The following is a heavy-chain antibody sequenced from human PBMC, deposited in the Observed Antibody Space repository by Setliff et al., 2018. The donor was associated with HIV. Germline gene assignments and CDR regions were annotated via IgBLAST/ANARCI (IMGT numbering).Heavy chain of an antibody. CDR2: FDSTGSP. J-gene: IGHJ4*02. CDR3: AGDYAGSGRPFDY. V-gene: IGHV4-31*03. CDR1: GASISSGGYY. D-gene: IGHD2-15*01. Sequence: SETLSLTCTVSGASISSGGYYWSWIRQHPGKGLEWIGRFDSTGSPDYNPSLKSRVTISIDTSKNHFSLKLSSVTAADTAVYFCAGDYAGSGRPFDYWGQGTLVTVSS.